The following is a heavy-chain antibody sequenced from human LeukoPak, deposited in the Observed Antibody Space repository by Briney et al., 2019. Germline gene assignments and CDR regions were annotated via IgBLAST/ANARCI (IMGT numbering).Heavy chain of an antibody. J-gene: IGHJ4*02. CDR2: ISAYNGNT. CDR1: GYTFTSYG. CDR3: ARVKGIFGVVNDFDY. Sequence: ASVKVSCKASGYTFTSYGISWVRQAPRQGLEWMGWISAYNGNTNYAQKLQGRVTMTTDTSTSTAYMELRSLRSDDTAVYYCARVKGIFGVVNDFDYWGQGTLVTVSS. V-gene: IGHV1-18*01. D-gene: IGHD3-3*01.